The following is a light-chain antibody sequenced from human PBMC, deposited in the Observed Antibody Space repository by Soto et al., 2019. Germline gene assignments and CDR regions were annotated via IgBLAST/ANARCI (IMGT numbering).Light chain of an antibody. CDR1: SSDVGAYNY. V-gene: IGLV2-14*03. CDR2: DVS. Sequence: QSALTQPASVSGSPGQSITISCTGTSSDVGAYNYVSWYQHHPGKAPKLMIYDVSNRPSGVSNRFSGSKSGNTASLTISGRQAEDEADYYCNSFTTISTLVFGGGTKVTVL. CDR3: NSFTTISTLV. J-gene: IGLJ2*01.